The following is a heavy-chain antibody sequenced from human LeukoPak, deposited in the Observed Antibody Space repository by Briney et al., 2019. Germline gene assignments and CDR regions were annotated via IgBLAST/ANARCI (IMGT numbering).Heavy chain of an antibody. CDR2: ISYSGSNK. CDR1: GFTFSSYA. V-gene: IGHV3-30*04. J-gene: IGHJ4*02. CDR3: ARGGDYYYDSSGYYSPVDY. D-gene: IGHD3-22*01. Sequence: GRAVRLSCAASGFTFSSYAMHWARQAPGKGLEWVSVISYSGSNKYYADSVKGRFTISRDNSKNTLYLQMNSLRAEDTAVYYCARGGDYYYDSSGYYSPVDYWGQGTLVTVSS.